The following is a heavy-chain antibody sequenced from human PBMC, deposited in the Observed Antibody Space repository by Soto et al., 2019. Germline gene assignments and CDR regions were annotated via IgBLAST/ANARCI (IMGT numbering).Heavy chain of an antibody. CDR2: ISGSGDST. Sequence: EVQVLESGGGFVQPGGSLRLSCAASGFTLSAYAMTWVRQGPGKGLEWVSAISGSGDSTYYTDSVKGRFTISIDNSKNTMYLEMNGLRAEDTSVYYCAKYFLQDLGQDYYYGMDVWGQGTTVTVS. CDR1: GFTLSAYA. D-gene: IGHD3-9*01. CDR3: AKYFLQDLGQDYYYGMDV. V-gene: IGHV3-23*01. J-gene: IGHJ6*02.